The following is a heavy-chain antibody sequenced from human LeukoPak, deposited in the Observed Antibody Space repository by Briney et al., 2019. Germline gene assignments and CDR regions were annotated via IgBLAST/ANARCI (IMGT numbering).Heavy chain of an antibody. J-gene: IGHJ4*02. CDR2: ISYDGSNK. V-gene: IGHV3-30-3*01. Sequence: GGSLRLSCAASGFTFSTYAMHWARQAPGKGLEWVAVISYDGSNKYYADSVKGRFTISRDNSKNTLYLQMNSLRVEDTAVYYCARDGGSSRHPPHFDHWGQGTLVTVSS. CDR3: ARDGGSSRHPPHFDH. CDR1: GFTFSTYA. D-gene: IGHD6-13*01.